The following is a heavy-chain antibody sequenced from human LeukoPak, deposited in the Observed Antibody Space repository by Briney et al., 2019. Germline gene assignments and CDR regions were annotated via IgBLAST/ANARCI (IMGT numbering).Heavy chain of an antibody. Sequence: GGSLRLSCAASGFTFSSYSMNWVRQAPGKGLEWVSFISSSSTYIYYADSLKGRFTISRDNAENSLYLQMNSLRAEDTAVYYCARDGVAELMSALDYWGQGILVTVSS. D-gene: IGHD1-26*01. CDR2: ISSSSTYI. J-gene: IGHJ4*02. CDR1: GFTFSSYS. CDR3: ARDGVAELMSALDY. V-gene: IGHV3-21*06.